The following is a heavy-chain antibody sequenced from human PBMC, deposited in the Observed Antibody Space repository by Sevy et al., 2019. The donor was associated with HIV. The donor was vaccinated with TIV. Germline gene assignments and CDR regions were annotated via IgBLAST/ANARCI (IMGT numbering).Heavy chain of an antibody. Sequence: GGSLRLSCAASGFSFSSYGMHWVRQAPGKGLEWRSYIQYDGSNKDYADSVKGRFTISRVNSKNTLFLQMNCLRLEETPVFYCVKEGGGEGGDHWGQGTLVTVSS. D-gene: IGHD2-21*01. V-gene: IGHV3-30*02. CDR1: GFSFSSYG. J-gene: IGHJ4*02. CDR2: IQYDGSNK. CDR3: VKEGGGEGGDH.